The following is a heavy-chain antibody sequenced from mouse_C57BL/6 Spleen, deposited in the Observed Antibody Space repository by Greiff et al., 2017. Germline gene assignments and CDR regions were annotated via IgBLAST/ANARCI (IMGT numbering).Heavy chain of an antibody. CDR1: GFTFTDYY. J-gene: IGHJ3*01. Sequence: EVQLVESGGGLVQPGASLRLSCAASGFTFTDYYLSLVRQPPGKAPQWLALFRNKANGYTTESTASVKGRFTISRDNSQNILYLQMNTLRAEDSATYYCVKAVPHGGEFAYWGQGTLVTVSA. V-gene: IGHV7-4*01. CDR2: FRNKANGYTT. CDR3: VKAVPHGGEFAY.